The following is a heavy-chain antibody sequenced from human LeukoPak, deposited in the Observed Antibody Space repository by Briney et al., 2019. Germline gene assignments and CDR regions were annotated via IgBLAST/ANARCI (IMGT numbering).Heavy chain of an antibody. CDR2: IYYSGST. J-gene: IGHJ4*02. CDR3: ASNYYDSSGYYYDY. CDR1: GGSISSNSYY. V-gene: IGHV4-61*05. D-gene: IGHD3-22*01. Sequence: SETLSLTCAVSGGSISSNSYYWGWIRQPPGKGLEWIGYIYYSGSTNYNPSLKSRVTISVDTSKNQFSLKLSSVTAADTAVYYCASNYYDSSGYYYDYWGQGTLVTVSS.